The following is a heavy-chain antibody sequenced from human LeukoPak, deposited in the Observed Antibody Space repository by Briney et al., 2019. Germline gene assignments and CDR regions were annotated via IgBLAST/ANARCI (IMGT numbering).Heavy chain of an antibody. V-gene: IGHV3-30-3*01. CDR2: ISYDGSNK. Sequence: GGSLRLSCAASGFTFSSYAMHWVRQAPGKGLEWVAVISYDGSNKYYADSVKGRFTISRDNSKNTLYLQMNSLRAEDTAVYYCAGPDTGVYSYGPDKGYQNWGQGTLVTVSS. D-gene: IGHD5-18*01. CDR1: GFTFSSYA. CDR3: AGPDTGVYSYGPDKGYQN. J-gene: IGHJ4*02.